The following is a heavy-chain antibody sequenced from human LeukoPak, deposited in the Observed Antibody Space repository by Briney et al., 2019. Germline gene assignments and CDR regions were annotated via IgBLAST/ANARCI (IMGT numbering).Heavy chain of an antibody. CDR1: GGSISGYY. J-gene: IGHJ4*02. V-gene: IGHV4-59*08. CDR3: ARLSKDTVVLPAAMAHYFDY. D-gene: IGHD2-2*01. CDR2: IHYTGST. Sequence: SETLSLTCTVSGGSISGYYWSWIRQPPGKGLQFIGYIHYTGSTNYNPSLESRVTFSVDTSKNQFSHKLRSVTAADTAVYYCARLSKDTVVLPAAMAHYFDYWGQGTLVTVSS.